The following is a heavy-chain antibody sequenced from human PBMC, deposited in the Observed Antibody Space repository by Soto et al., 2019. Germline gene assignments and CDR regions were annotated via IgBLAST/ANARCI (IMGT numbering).Heavy chain of an antibody. CDR3: ARALGSSSWYLGAFDI. D-gene: IGHD6-13*01. Sequence: PGGSLRLSCAASGFTFSSYSMNWVRKAPGKGLEWVSSISSSSSYIYYADSVKGRFTISRDNAKNSLYLQMNSLRAEDTAVYYCARALGSSSWYLGAFDIWGQGTMVTVSS. J-gene: IGHJ3*02. V-gene: IGHV3-21*01. CDR2: ISSSSSYI. CDR1: GFTFSSYS.